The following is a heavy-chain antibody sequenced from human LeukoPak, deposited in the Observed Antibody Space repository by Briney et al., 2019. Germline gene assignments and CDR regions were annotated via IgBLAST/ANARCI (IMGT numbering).Heavy chain of an antibody. D-gene: IGHD7-27*01. CDR2: SSGSGVYT. J-gene: IGHJ4*02. CDR1: GFTFSSYA. CDR3: ARFSGAPFDY. V-gene: IGHV3-23*01. Sequence: GGSLRLSCAASGFTFSSYAMTWVRQAPGKGLEWVATSSGSGVYTYYADSVRGRFTISRDNSKNTLYLQMNTLRAEDTAVYYCARFSGAPFDYWGQGTLVTVSS.